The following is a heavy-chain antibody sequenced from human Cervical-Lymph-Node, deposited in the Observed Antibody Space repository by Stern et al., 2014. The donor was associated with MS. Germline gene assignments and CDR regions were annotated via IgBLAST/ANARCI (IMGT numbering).Heavy chain of an antibody. CDR2: IYTPDNN. Sequence: QLQLQESGPGLVKPSQTLSLTCTVSGASINSVGFYWGWIRQPPGKGLEWIGRIYTPDNNKYNPPRKSRVTISKDTPRKQFSLRLRSVAAADAATYYCASSQGYHYGLDVWGQGTTVTVSS. CDR1: GASINSVGFY. V-gene: IGHV4-61*02. J-gene: IGHJ6*02. CDR3: ASSQGYHYGLDV.